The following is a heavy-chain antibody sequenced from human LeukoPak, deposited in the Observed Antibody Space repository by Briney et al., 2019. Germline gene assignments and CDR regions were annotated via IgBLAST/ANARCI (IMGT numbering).Heavy chain of an antibody. D-gene: IGHD2-21*01. J-gene: IGHJ3*02. CDR2: ISYDGSNK. CDR3: ARSGLVDAFDI. CDR1: GFTFSSYG. V-gene: IGHV3-30*03. Sequence: GGSLRLSCAASGFTFSSYGMHWVRQAPGKGLEWVAVISYDGSNKYYADSVKGRFTISRDNSKNTLYLQMNSLRAEDTAVYYCARSGLVDAFDIWGQGTMVTVSS.